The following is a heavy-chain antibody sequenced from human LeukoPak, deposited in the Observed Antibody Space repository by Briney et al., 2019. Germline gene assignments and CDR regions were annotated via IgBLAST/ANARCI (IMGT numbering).Heavy chain of an antibody. J-gene: IGHJ4*02. D-gene: IGHD4-17*01. V-gene: IGHV4-30-4*07. CDR2: IYYSGAT. CDR1: GGSINSGGYS. CDR3: ARTKKVDHGDYENYFDY. Sequence: PSQTLSLTCAVSGGSINSGGYSWRWLRQPPGKGLEWIGYIYYSGATYYNPSLKTRLTISIDTSKNQFSLKLCSVTAADTAMYYCARTKKVDHGDYENYFDYWGQGMRVTVSS.